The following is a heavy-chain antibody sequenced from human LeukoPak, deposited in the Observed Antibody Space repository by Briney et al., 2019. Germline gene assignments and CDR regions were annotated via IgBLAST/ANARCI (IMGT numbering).Heavy chain of an antibody. V-gene: IGHV7-4-1*02. Sequence: ASVKVSCKASGYTFTSYAMNWVRQAPGQGLEWVGWINTNSGNPTYAQGFTGRFVFSLDTSVSTAYLQISSLKAEDTAVYYCARGAGVWGSGRNWFDPWGQGTLVTVSS. CDR3: ARGAGVWGSGRNWFDP. CDR2: INTNSGNP. J-gene: IGHJ5*02. CDR1: GYTFTSYA. D-gene: IGHD3-10*01.